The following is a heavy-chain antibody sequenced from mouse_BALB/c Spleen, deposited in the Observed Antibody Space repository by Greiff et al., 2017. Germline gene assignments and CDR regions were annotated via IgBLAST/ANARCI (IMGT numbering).Heavy chain of an antibody. CDR2: INPYNDGT. CDR3: ARGLITAVVDSLDY. D-gene: IGHD1-1*01. CDR1: GYTFTSYV. V-gene: IGHV1-14*01. Sequence: VQLKESGPELVKPGASVKMSCKASGYTFTSYVMHWVKQKPGQGLEWIGYINPYNDGTKYNEKFKGKATLTSDTSSSTAYMELSSLTSEDSAVYYCARGLITAVVDSLDYWGQGTTLTVSS. J-gene: IGHJ2*01.